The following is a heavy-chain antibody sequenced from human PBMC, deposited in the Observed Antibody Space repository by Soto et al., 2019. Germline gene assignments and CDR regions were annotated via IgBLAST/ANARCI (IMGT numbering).Heavy chain of an antibody. J-gene: IGHJ3*02. CDR2: VDWDDAK. CDR1: GFSLSTSGVG. D-gene: IGHD5-12*01. V-gene: IGHV2-5*02. CDR3: AHKELIVAGDLDAFDI. Sequence: QITLKESGPTLVKPTQTLTLTCNFSGFSLSTSGVGVGWIRQPPGKALEWIALVDWDDAKRYRPSLKSRLTITKDTSKNQVVLTMTTMNPVDTTTYYCAHKELIVAGDLDAFDIWAQGTMVTVSS.